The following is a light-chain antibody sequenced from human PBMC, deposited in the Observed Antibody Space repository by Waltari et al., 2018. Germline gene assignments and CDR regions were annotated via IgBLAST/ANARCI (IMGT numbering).Light chain of an antibody. J-gene: IGLJ1*01. V-gene: IGLV2-8*01. CDR1: SSDVGGYNS. CDR3: SSYAGSNNYV. Sequence: QSALTQPPSASGSPGPSVTISCTGTSSDVGGYNSVSWYQQHPGKPPKLMIYEVSKRPSGVPDRFSGSKSGNTASLTVSGLQAEDEADYYCSSYAGSNNYVFGTGTKVTVL. CDR2: EVS.